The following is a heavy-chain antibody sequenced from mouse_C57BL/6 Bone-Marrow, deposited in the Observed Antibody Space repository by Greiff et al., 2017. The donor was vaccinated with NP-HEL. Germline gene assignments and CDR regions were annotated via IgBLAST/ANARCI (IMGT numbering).Heavy chain of an antibody. V-gene: IGHV5-4*01. CDR2: ISDGGSYT. CDR1: GFTFSSYA. Sequence: VLLVESGGGLVKPGGSLKLSCAASGFTFSSYAMSWVRQTPEKRLEWVATISDGGSYTYYPDNVKGRFTISRDNAKNNLYLQMSHLKSEDTAMYYCARDDDYYYFDYWGQGTTLTVSS. CDR3: ARDDDYYYFDY. J-gene: IGHJ2*01. D-gene: IGHD2-3*01.